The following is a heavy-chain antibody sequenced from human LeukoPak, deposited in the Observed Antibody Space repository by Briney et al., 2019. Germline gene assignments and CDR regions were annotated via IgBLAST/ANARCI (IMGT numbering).Heavy chain of an antibody. CDR3: ARQVSDYYYYYIDV. D-gene: IGHD5/OR15-5a*01. CDR2: IYYSETT. CDR1: GGSISTTNYY. J-gene: IGHJ6*03. V-gene: IGHV4-39*01. Sequence: SETLSLTCTVSGGSISTTNYYWDWIRQPPGKGLEWIGSIYYSETTYYNSSLKSGVTISIDTSKSQFSLRLNSVTAADTALYYCARQVSDYYYYYIDVWGKGTTVIVTS.